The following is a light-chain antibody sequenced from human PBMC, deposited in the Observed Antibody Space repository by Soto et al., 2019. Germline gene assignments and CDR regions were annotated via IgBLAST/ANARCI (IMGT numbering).Light chain of an antibody. CDR2: ASS. Sequence: DIQMTQSPSSLSASVGDRVTITCRTSQSVSIYVNWYQQKPGKAPILLIYASSSLQSGVPSRFSGSGSGTDFTLTISSLEPEDSATYYCQQSYSTPTFGQGTKVEIK. CDR1: QSVSIY. V-gene: IGKV1-39*01. CDR3: QQSYSTPT. J-gene: IGKJ2*01.